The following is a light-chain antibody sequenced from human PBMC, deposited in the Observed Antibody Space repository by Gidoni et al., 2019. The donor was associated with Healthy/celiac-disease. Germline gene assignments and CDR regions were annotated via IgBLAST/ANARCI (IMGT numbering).Light chain of an antibody. CDR2: GAS. CDR3: QQYGSSHET. CDR1: QSVSSSY. J-gene: IGKJ1*01. Sequence: EIVLTQSPGTVSLSPGERATLSCRASQSVSSSYLAWDQQKPGQAPRLLIYGASSRATGIPDRFSGSGSGTDFTLTISRLEPEDFAVYYCQQYGSSHETFGQGTKVEIK. V-gene: IGKV3-20*01.